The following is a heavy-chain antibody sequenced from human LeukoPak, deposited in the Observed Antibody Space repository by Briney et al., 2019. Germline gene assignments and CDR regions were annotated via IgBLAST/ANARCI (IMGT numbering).Heavy chain of an antibody. CDR2: SDTTGGT. J-gene: IGHJ4*02. Sequence: PGGSLRLSCAASGFTFSRYDVHWVRQGTGKGLEWVSASDTTGGTYYPGSVKGRFTISRENAKDSLYLQMNRMRAEDTAVYYCASASYYDSSRSLDYWGQGPLVTVSS. V-gene: IGHV3-13*04. CDR1: GFTFSRYD. D-gene: IGHD3-22*01. CDR3: ASASYYDSSRSLDY.